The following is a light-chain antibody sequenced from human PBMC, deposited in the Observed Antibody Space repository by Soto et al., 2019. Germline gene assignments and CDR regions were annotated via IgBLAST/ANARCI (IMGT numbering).Light chain of an antibody. CDR3: QQYGSSLT. CDR2: GAS. Sequence: DIVLTQSPCTLSLSPGERATLSCRASPSVSSSYLAWYQQKRGQAPRLLIYGASSRATGIPDRFSGSGSVTDFTLTISRLEPEEFAVDSCQQYGSSLTFGNGTKV. V-gene: IGKV3-20*01. CDR1: PSVSSSY. J-gene: IGKJ1*01.